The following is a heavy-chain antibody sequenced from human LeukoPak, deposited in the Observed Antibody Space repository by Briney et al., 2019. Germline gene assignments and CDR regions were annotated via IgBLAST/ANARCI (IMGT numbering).Heavy chain of an antibody. V-gene: IGHV4-39*07. D-gene: IGHD3-22*01. J-gene: IGHJ3*02. CDR3: ARLRWEGSGYYVGPHDAFDI. Sequence: PSETLSLTCTVSGGSISSSSYYWGWIRQPPGKGLEWIGSIYYSGSTYYNPSLKSRVTISVDTSKNQFSLKLSSVTAADTAVYYCARLRWEGSGYYVGPHDAFDIWGQGTMVTVSS. CDR1: GGSISSSSYY. CDR2: IYYSGST.